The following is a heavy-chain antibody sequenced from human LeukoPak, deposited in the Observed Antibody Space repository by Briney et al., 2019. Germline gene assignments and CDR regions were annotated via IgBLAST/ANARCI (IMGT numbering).Heavy chain of an antibody. CDR3: AKGVSYYAGYPLFDY. CDR2: ISGSGGST. J-gene: IGHJ4*02. V-gene: IGHV3-23*01. CDR1: GFTFSSYA. Sequence: QPGGPLGLSCAASGFTFSSYAMSWVRQAPGKGLEWVSAISGSGGSTYYADSVKGRFTISRDNSKNTLYLQMNSLRAEDTAVYYCAKGVSYYAGYPLFDYWGQGTLVTVSS. D-gene: IGHD1-26*01.